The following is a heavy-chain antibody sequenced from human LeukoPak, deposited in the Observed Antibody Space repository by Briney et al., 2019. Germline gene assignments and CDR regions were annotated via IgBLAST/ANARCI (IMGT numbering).Heavy chain of an antibody. CDR2: IIHSGIT. CDR1: GGSFRGYY. J-gene: IGHJ4*02. V-gene: IGHV4-34*12. D-gene: IGHD1-20*01. CDR3: SRATTILSISGKFNY. Sequence: PSETLSLTCAVYGGSFRGYYWSCIRQPPGKGLEWIGEIIHSGITNYNPSLTSRVTISVDTSNNQFSLKLSSVTAADTDVDYYSRATTILSISGKFNYWGQGTLVTVSS.